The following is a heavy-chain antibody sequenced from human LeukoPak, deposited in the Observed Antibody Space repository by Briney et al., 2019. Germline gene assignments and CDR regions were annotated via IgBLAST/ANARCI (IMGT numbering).Heavy chain of an antibody. D-gene: IGHD3-16*01. Sequence: SETLSLTCTVSGGSISSSSYYWGWIRQPPGKGLEWIGSIYYSGSTYYNPSLKSRVAISVDTSRNQFSLNLSSVTAADTAVYYCARRGDYALGGYWGQGTLVTVSS. V-gene: IGHV4-39*07. CDR2: IYYSGST. CDR1: GGSISSSSYY. CDR3: ARRGDYALGGY. J-gene: IGHJ4*02.